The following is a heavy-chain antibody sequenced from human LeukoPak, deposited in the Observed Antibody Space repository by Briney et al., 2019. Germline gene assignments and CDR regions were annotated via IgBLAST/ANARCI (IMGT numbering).Heavy chain of an antibody. J-gene: IGHJ4*02. CDR1: GGSFSGYY. Sequence: SETLSLTCAVYGGSFSGYYWSWIRQPPGKGLEWIGEINHSGSTNYNPSLKSRVTISVDTSRNQFSLKLNSVTATDTAVYYCARHYGPWGQGTLVTVSS. V-gene: IGHV4-34*01. D-gene: IGHD3-16*01. CDR3: ARHYGP. CDR2: INHSGST.